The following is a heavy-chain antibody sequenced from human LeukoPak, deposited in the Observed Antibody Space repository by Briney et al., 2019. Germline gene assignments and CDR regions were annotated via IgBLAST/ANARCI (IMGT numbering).Heavy chain of an antibody. CDR1: GFTFSSYA. J-gene: IGHJ6*02. D-gene: IGHD5-24*01. CDR2: ISGSGGST. Sequence: GGSLRLSCAASGFTFSSYAMSWVRQAPGKGLEWVSAISGSGGSTYYADSVKGRFTISRDNSKNTLYLQMNSLRAEDTAVYHCAKWHGGEVRDGYNYYYYGMDVWGQGTTVTVSS. CDR3: AKWHGGEVRDGYNYYYYGMDV. V-gene: IGHV3-23*01.